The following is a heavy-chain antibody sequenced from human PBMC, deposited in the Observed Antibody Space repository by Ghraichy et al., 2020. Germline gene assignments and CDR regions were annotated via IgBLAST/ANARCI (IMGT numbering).Heavy chain of an antibody. Sequence: GESLNISCVGSGFTFSGYSMNWVRQSPGKGLEWVSYITISSRTISYADSVKGRFTISRDNAQNSLYLQMNSLRDDDTAVYYCARGSTVVRFFYYDGMDVWGQGTTVTVSS. V-gene: IGHV3-48*02. J-gene: IGHJ6*02. CDR1: GFTFSGYS. CDR3: ARGSTVVRFFYYDGMDV. CDR2: ITISSRTI. D-gene: IGHD4-23*01.